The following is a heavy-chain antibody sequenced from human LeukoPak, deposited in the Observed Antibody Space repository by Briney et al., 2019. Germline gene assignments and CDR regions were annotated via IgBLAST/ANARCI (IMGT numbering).Heavy chain of an antibody. CDR3: ARGPPNWGYDY. D-gene: IGHD7-27*01. V-gene: IGHV1-8*01. CDR2: MSPNSGDT. Sequence: ASVKVSCKASGYTFTSYDFNWVRQATGQRPEWMGWMSPNSGDTGYAQKFQDRVTMTRNTSISTAYMELSSLRSDDTAVYYCARGPPNWGYDYWGPGTLVTVTS. J-gene: IGHJ4*02. CDR1: GYTFTSYD.